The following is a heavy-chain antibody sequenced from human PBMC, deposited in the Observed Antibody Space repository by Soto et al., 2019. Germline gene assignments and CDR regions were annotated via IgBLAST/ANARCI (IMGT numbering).Heavy chain of an antibody. Sequence: EVQLVESGGGLVQPGRSLRLSCAASGFTFDDYAMHWVRQAPGKGLEWVSGISRNSGSIGYADSVKGRFTISRDNAKNCLYLQMNSLRAEDTALYYCAKDRGLVLSFYFDYWGQGTLVTVSS. CDR1: GFTFDDYA. CDR2: ISRNSGSI. CDR3: AKDRGLVLSFYFDY. J-gene: IGHJ4*02. V-gene: IGHV3-9*01. D-gene: IGHD6-19*01.